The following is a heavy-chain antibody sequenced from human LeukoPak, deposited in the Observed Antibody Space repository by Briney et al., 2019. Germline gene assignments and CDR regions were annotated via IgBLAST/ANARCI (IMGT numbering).Heavy chain of an antibody. Sequence: GASVNVSCEASGYTFTSYGISWVRQAPGQGLEWMGWISAYNGNPNYPQKLQRRVPMNTDTSTSTAYMELRRLKSDDTAVYYCAPDKRNYYDSRLCYPGAFDIWGQGTMVTVSS. V-gene: IGHV1-18*01. CDR2: ISAYNGNP. D-gene: IGHD3-22*01. CDR1: GYTFTSYG. CDR3: APDKRNYYDSRLCYPGAFDI. J-gene: IGHJ3*02.